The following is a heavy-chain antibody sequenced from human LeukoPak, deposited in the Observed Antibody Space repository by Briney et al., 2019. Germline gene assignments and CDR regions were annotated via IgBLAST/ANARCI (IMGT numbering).Heavy chain of an antibody. Sequence: SETLSLTCTVSGGSVSSGYYYWGWIRQPPGKGLEWTATIYYSGSTFCNPSLKSRVTISVDTSKNQFYLKLSSVTAADTAIYYCARWVVFYDILTGYTPFDYWGQGILVTVSS. D-gene: IGHD3-9*01. CDR1: GGSVSSGYYY. V-gene: IGHV4-39*01. CDR2: IYYSGST. J-gene: IGHJ4*02. CDR3: ARWVVFYDILTGYTPFDY.